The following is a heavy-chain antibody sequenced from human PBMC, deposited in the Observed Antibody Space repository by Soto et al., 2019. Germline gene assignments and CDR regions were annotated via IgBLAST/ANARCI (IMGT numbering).Heavy chain of an antibody. CDR1: GGTFSSYD. D-gene: IGHD6-25*01. V-gene: IGHV1-8*02. CDR3: ARRKERSGPHYFDY. Sequence: ASVKVSCKASGGTFSSYDISWVRQATGQGLVWMGWMNPYSGNTGYAQKFQGRVTVTRNTSISTVYMELSGLRPDDTAVYYCARRKERSGPHYFDYWGQGSQVTVSS. CDR2: MNPYSGNT. J-gene: IGHJ4*02.